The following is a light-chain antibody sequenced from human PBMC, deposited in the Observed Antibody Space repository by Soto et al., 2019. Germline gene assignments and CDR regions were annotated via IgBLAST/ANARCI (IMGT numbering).Light chain of an antibody. J-gene: IGKJ3*01. CDR1: QSVGRS. CDR2: DAS. CDR3: QKRSNWPLST. Sequence: ENVLTQSPATLSLSPGERATLSCRASQSVGRSLVWYQQKPGQAPRLLIYDASNRAAGIPARFSGSGSGTDFTLNISSLEPEDFAVYYCQKRSNWPLSTFGPGTKVDVK. V-gene: IGKV3-11*01.